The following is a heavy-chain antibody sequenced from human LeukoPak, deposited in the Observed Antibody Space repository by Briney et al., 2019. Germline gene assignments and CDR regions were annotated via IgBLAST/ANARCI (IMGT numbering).Heavy chain of an antibody. J-gene: IGHJ6*04. D-gene: IGHD3-3*01. V-gene: IGHV4-34*01. Sequence: SETLSLTCAVYGGSFSGYYWSWIRQPPGKGLERIGEINRSGSTNYNPSLKSRVTISVHTSKNQFSLKLSSVTAADTAVYYCAGGNFPLKGRDVWGKGTTVTVSS. CDR3: AGGNFPLKGRDV. CDR2: INRSGST. CDR1: GGSFSGYY.